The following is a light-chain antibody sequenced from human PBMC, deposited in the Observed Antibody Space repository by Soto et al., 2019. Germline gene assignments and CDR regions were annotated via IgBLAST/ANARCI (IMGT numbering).Light chain of an antibody. J-gene: IGKJ1*01. V-gene: IGKV1-5*03. CDR2: KAS. Sequence: DIDVTQNTSTLSGSVGDRVTITCRASQTISSWLAWYQQKPGKAPKLLIYKASTLKSGVPSRFSGSGSGTEFTLTISSLQPDDCATYYCQHYNSYSEAFGQGTKVDIK. CDR3: QHYNSYSEA. CDR1: QTISSW.